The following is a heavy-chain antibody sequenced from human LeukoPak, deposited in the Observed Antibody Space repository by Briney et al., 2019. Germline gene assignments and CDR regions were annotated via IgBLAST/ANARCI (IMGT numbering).Heavy chain of an antibody. CDR1: GFTFSSYG. J-gene: IGHJ3*02. CDR2: IWYGGSNK. Sequence: GGSLRLSCAASGFTFSSYGMHWVRQAPGKGLEWVAVIWYGGSNKYYADSVKGRFTISRDNSKNTLYLQMNSLRAEDTAVYYCARRDASLDAFDIWGQGTMVTVSS. CDR3: ARRDASLDAFDI. V-gene: IGHV3-33*08.